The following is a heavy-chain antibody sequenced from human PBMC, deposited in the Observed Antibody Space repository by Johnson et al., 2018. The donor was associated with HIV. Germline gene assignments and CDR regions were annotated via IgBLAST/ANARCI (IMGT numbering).Heavy chain of an antibody. CDR1: GFTFSSYD. CDR3: AKDIALRYYYVLRGAFDI. Sequence: VQLVESGGGLVQPGGSLRLSCAASGFTFSSYDMHWVRQATGKGLEWVSAFGTAGDTYYPGSVKGRFTISRENAKNSLYLQMNSLRAEDTALYYCAKDIALRYYYVLRGAFDIWGQGTMVTVSS. D-gene: IGHD3-10*02. CDR2: FGTAGDT. J-gene: IGHJ3*02. V-gene: IGHV3-13*01.